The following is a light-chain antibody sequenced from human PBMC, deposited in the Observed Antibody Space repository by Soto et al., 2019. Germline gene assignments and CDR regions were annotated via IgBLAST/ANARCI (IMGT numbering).Light chain of an antibody. J-gene: IGKJ2*01. CDR3: QQAYTLPFT. CDR2: DPS. Sequence: DIQMTQSPSSVSASVEDRVTITCRASQGISSWLAWYQQKPGKVPKLLMYDPSSLQSGVPSRFSGSGPGTDFTLTISSLQPEDSATYCRQQAYTLPFTFGQGTKVEI. V-gene: IGKV1-12*01. CDR1: QGISSW.